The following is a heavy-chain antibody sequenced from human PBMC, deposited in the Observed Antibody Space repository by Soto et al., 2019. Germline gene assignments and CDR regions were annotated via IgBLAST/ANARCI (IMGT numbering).Heavy chain of an antibody. V-gene: IGHV3-33*01. CDR1: GYTFSSYG. Sequence: QVQLVESGGGVVQPGRCLRLSCAASGYTFSSYGMHWVRQAPGKGLEWVAVIWYDGSNKYYADSVKGRFTISRDNYKNTLYLQMNSLRAEDTAVYYCASDRNYDSSGEFDFWGQGTLVTVSS. J-gene: IGHJ4*02. D-gene: IGHD3-22*01. CDR2: IWYDGSNK. CDR3: ASDRNYDSSGEFDF.